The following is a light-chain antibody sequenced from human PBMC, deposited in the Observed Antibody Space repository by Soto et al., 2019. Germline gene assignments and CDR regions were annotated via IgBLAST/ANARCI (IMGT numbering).Light chain of an antibody. CDR2: AAS. J-gene: IGKJ5*01. CDR1: QGIGND. V-gene: IGKV1-6*01. CDR3: LQLHGYPIT. Sequence: AIQMTQSPSSLSASVGDRVNITCRASQGIGNDLGWYQQKPGKAPKLLIYAASNLPSGVPSRFSGSGSGTDFTLTISGLQPDDFATYYCLQLHGYPITFGQGTRLEI.